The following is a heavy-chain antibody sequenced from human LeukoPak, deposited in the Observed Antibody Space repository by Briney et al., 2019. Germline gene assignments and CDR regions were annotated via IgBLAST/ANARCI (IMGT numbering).Heavy chain of an antibody. CDR2: ISTSSSYI. J-gene: IGHJ4*02. CDR3: ARDLKYYDSSGFDY. Sequence: GGSLRLSCTASGFTFNGYSMNWVRQAPGKGLEWVSSISTSSSYIYYADSVKGRFTISRNNPKNSLYLQMNSLRAEDTAVYYCARDLKYYDSSGFDYWGQGTLVTVSS. D-gene: IGHD3-22*01. V-gene: IGHV3-21*01. CDR1: GFTFNGYS.